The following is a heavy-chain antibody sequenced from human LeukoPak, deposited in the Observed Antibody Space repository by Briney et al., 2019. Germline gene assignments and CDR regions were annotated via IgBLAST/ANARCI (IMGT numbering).Heavy chain of an antibody. J-gene: IGHJ4*02. D-gene: IGHD3-22*01. CDR3: AKGSYYDSSGYLHY. CDR1: GFTFSSYA. V-gene: IGHV3-23*01. CDR2: ISGSGGST. Sequence: GSLRLSCAASGFTFSSYAMSWVRQAPGKGLEWVAGISGSGGSTFYADSVKGRFTISRDNSKNTLYLQMNSLRAEDTAVYYCAKGSYYDSSGYLHYWGQGTLVTVSS.